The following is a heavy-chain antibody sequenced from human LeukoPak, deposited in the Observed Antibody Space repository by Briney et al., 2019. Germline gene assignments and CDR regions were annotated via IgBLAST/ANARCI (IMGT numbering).Heavy chain of an antibody. D-gene: IGHD6-19*01. CDR1: GYSISSGYY. J-gene: IGHJ4*02. CDR2: IYHSGST. V-gene: IGHV4-38-2*02. Sequence: SETLSLTCTVSGYSISSGYYWGWIRQPPGKGLEWIGSIYHSGSTYYNPSLKSRVTISVDTSKNQFSLKLSSVTAADTAVYYCARGNSGWSRLYWGQGTLVTVSS. CDR3: ARGNSGWSRLY.